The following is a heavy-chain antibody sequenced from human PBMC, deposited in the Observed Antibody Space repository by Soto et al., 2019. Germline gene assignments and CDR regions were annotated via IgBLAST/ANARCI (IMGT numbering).Heavy chain of an antibody. V-gene: IGHV3-23*01. CDR2: ISGSAGST. Sequence: EVQLLESGGGLVQPGGSLRLSCAASGFTFSSYAMSWVRQAPGKGLEWVSAISGSAGSTFYADSVKGRFTISRDNSKNTLYLQMHSLRAEDTAVYYCAKVKEAFWGVIAHFDYWGQGTLVTVSS. J-gene: IGHJ4*02. CDR1: GFTFSSYA. CDR3: AKVKEAFWGVIAHFDY. D-gene: IGHD3-16*02.